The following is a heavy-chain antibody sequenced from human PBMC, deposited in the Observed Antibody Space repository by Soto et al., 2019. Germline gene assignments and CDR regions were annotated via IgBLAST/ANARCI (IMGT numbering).Heavy chain of an antibody. CDR3: ARVRSTSCYWCWFDP. V-gene: IGHV1-18*01. J-gene: IGHJ5*02. Sequence: ASVKVSCKASGYTFTSYGISWVRQAPGKGLEWMGWISAYNGNTNYAQKLQGRVTMTTDTSTSTAYMELRSLRSDDTAVYYCARVRSTSCYWCWFDPWGQGTLVTVSS. CDR2: ISAYNGNT. CDR1: GYTFTSYG. D-gene: IGHD2-2*01.